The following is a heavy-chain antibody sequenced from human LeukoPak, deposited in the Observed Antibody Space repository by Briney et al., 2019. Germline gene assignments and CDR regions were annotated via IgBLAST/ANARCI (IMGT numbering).Heavy chain of an antibody. J-gene: IGHJ4*02. V-gene: IGHV4-31*03. CDR3: ARGEGPYYYDSSGSYYFDS. CDR1: GAXISNGGSFY. D-gene: IGHD3-22*01. Sequence: SETLSLTCTVSGAXISNGGSFYWTWIRQHPGKGLEWIGYIYYSGSTYYNPSLKSRVTISVDRSKNQFSLKVNSVTAADTAVYYCARGEGPYYYDSSGSYYFDSWGQGTQVTVSS. CDR2: IYYSGST.